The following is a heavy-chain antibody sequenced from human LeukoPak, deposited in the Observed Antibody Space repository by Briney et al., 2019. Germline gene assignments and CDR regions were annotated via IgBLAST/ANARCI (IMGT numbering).Heavy chain of an antibody. CDR1: GGSISSGSYY. Sequence: SETLSLTCTVSGGSISSGSYYWSWIRQPAGKGLEWIGRIYTSGSTNYNPSLKSRVTMSVDTSKNQFSLKLSSVTAADTAVYYCARARGRIAAASDAFDIWGQGTMVTVSS. CDR2: IYTSGST. V-gene: IGHV4-61*02. J-gene: IGHJ3*02. D-gene: IGHD6-6*01. CDR3: ARARGRIAAASDAFDI.